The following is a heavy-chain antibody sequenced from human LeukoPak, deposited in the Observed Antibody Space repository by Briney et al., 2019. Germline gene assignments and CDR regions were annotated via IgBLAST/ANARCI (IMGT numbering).Heavy chain of an antibody. V-gene: IGHV7-4-1*02. CDR3: ARFRRMWPPDY. CDR2: INTNTGNP. Sequence: ASVKVSCKASGYTFTSYGISWVRQAPGQGLEWMGWINTNTGNPTYAQGFTGRFVFSLDTSVSTAYLQISSLKAEDTAVYYCARFRRMWPPDYWGQGTLVTVSS. CDR1: GYTFTSYG. D-gene: IGHD2-21*01. J-gene: IGHJ4*02.